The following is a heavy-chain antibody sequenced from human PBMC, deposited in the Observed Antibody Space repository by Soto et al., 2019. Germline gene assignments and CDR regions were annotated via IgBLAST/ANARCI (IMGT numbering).Heavy chain of an antibody. CDR2: ITSSGGGT. CDR3: AKLTAA. CDR1: GFTFSAYV. D-gene: IGHD6-13*01. V-gene: IGHV3-23*01. J-gene: IGHJ4*02. Sequence: GGSLRLSCAASGFTFSAYVMSWVRQAPGEGREWVSSITSSGGGTYYADSVKGRFTVSRDNSKNTVYLQMNSLRDEDTAVYYCAKLTAAWGQGTLVIVSS.